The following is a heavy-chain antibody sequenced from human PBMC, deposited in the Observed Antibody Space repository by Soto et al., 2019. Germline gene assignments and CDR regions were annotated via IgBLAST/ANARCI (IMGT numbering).Heavy chain of an antibody. V-gene: IGHV3-7*01. CDR2: IDEGGSGQ. CDR1: GFTFSRHW. D-gene: IGHD4-4*01. CDR3: VRGTTVPSGKDY. J-gene: IGHJ4*01. Sequence: GGSQILSCAASGFTFSRHWMSWVRQAPGKGLEWVANIDEGGSGQYYMDSVKGRFTISRDNAKNSLYLQMNGLRVEDTAVYYCVRGTTVPSGKDYWGHGTLVTVSS.